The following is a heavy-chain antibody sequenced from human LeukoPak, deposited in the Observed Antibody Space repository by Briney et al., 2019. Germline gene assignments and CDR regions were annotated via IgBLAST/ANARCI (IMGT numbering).Heavy chain of an antibody. CDR3: ARVINCSGGSCYYYYMDV. V-gene: IGHV4-38-2*02. CDR1: GYSISSGYY. CDR2: IYHSGSS. J-gene: IGHJ6*03. Sequence: PSETLSLACTVSGYSISSGYYWGWIRQPPGKGLEWIGNIYHSGSSYCNPSLKSRVTISVETSKNQFSLRLSSVTAADTAVYYCARVINCSGGSCYYYYMDVWGKGTTVTVSS. D-gene: IGHD2-15*01.